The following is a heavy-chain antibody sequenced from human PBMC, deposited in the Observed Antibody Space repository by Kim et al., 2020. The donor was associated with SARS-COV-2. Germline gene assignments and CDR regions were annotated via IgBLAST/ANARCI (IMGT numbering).Heavy chain of an antibody. J-gene: IGHJ4*02. D-gene: IGHD3-10*01. CDR2: IKSKTDGGTT. CDR1: GFTFSNAW. CDR3: TTAERGGVRGPQRFFDY. Sequence: GGSLRLSCAASGFTFSNAWMSWVRQAPGKGLEWVGRIKSKTDGGTTDYAAPVKGRFTISRDDSKNTLYLQMNSLKTEDTAVYYCTTAERGGVRGPQRFFDYWGQGTLVTVSS. V-gene: IGHV3-15*01.